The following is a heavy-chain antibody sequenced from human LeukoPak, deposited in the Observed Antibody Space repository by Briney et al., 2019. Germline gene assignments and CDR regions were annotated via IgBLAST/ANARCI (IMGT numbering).Heavy chain of an antibody. D-gene: IGHD2-2*01. CDR2: INHSGST. CDR1: GGSISSSSYY. J-gene: IGHJ5*02. Sequence: SSETLSLTCTVSGGSISSSSYYWSWIRQPPGKGLEWIGEINHSGSTNYNPSLKSRVTISVDTSKNQFSLKLSSVTAADTAVYYCARVVSRSGTKYQPLGWFDPWGQGTLVTVSS. V-gene: IGHV4-39*07. CDR3: ARVVSRSGTKYQPLGWFDP.